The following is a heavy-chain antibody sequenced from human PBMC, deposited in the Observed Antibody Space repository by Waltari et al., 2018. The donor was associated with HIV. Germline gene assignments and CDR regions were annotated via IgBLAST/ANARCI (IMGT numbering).Heavy chain of an antibody. CDR3: ASARETMGVDFDF. V-gene: IGHV1-69*08. J-gene: IGHJ4*02. CDR2: VIPMSGTA. D-gene: IGHD3-10*01. CDR1: GGSLHSYS. Sequence: QVQLVQSGAEVRTPGSSVKVSCTPSGGSLHSYSIHWVRQAPGQGLEWMGRVIPMSGTARKAQKFQARVTISADKSTTTAYMELTSLRTEDTAVYYCASARETMGVDFDFWGQGTLVTVSS.